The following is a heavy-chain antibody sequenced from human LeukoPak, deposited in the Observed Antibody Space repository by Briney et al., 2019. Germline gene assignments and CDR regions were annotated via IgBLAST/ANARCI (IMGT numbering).Heavy chain of an antibody. CDR1: GYTFSGYY. CDR2: MNPNSGNT. CDR3: ARGRGTTPLGPAAYYYMDV. V-gene: IGHV1-8*03. Sequence: ASVKVSCKASGYTFSGYYIHWVRQAPGQGLEWMGWMNPNSGNTGYAQKFQGRVTITRNTSISTAYMELSSLRSEDTAVYYCARGRGTTPLGPAAYYYMDVWGKGTTVTVSS. D-gene: IGHD4-11*01. J-gene: IGHJ6*03.